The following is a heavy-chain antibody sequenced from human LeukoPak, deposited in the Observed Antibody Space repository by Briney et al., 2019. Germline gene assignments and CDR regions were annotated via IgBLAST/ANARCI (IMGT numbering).Heavy chain of an antibody. CDR3: AKDLSPITMIVVVTPSGN. CDR1: GFTFGSYA. CDR2: ISGSGGST. Sequence: GGSLRLSCAASGFTFGSYAMSWVRQAPGKGLEWVSAISGSGGSTYCADSVKGRFTISRDNSKNTLYLQMNSLRAEDTAVYYCAKDLSPITMIVVVTPSGNWGQGTLVTVSS. D-gene: IGHD3-22*01. V-gene: IGHV3-23*01. J-gene: IGHJ4*02.